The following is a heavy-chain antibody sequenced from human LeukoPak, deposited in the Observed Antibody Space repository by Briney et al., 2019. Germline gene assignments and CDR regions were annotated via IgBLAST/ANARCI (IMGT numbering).Heavy chain of an antibody. CDR1: GGSISSYY. D-gene: IGHD2-15*01. V-gene: IGHV4-59*01. CDR2: ISNSGST. CDR3: GRDALVGYFSYYYMDV. J-gene: IGHJ6*03. Sequence: SETLSLTCTVSGGSISSYYWTWIRQSPVKGLEWIGDISNSGSTSYNPSLKSRVTISIDTSKNQFSLKLSSVTAADTAVYYCGRDALVGYFSYYYMDVWGKGTTVTVS.